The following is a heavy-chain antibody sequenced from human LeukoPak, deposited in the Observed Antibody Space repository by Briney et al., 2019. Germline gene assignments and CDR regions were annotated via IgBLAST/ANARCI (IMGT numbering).Heavy chain of an antibody. V-gene: IGHV3-66*01. Sequence: GGSPRLSCAASGFTVSSNYMSWVRQAPGKGLEWVSVIYSGGSTYYADSVKGRFTISRDNSKNTLFLQMNSLRAEDTAVYYCASPGAAGDAFDIWGQGTMVIVSS. CDR2: IYSGGST. CDR1: GFTVSSNY. CDR3: ASPGAAGDAFDI. J-gene: IGHJ3*02. D-gene: IGHD3-10*01.